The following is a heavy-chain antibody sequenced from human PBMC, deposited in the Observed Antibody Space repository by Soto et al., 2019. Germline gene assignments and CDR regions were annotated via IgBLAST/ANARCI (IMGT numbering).Heavy chain of an antibody. V-gene: IGHV1-8*01. D-gene: IGHD6-13*01. CDR1: GYTFTSYD. CDR2: MNPNSGNT. CDR3: VRRGFSSSWGYWYFYL. Sequence: QVQLVQSGAEVKKPGASVKVSCKASGYTFTSYDINWVRQATGQGLEWMGWMNPNSGNTGYAQKFQGRVTMTSNTSISTAYMELSSLRAEDTAVYYCVRRGFSSSWGYWYFYLWGRGTLVTVSS. J-gene: IGHJ2*01.